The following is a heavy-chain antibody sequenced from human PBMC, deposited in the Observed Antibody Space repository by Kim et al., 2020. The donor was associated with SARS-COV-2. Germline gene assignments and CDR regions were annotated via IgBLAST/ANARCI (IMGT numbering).Heavy chain of an antibody. D-gene: IGHD2-15*01. J-gene: IGHJ4*02. CDR1: GGSISSYY. Sequence: SETLSLTCTVSGGSISSYYWSWIRQPPGKGLEWIGYIYYSGSTNYNPSLKSRVTISVDTSKNQFSLKLSSVTAADTAVYYCARFRWTGFDYWGQGTLVTVSS. CDR3: ARFRWTGFDY. CDR2: IYYSGST. V-gene: IGHV4-59*08.